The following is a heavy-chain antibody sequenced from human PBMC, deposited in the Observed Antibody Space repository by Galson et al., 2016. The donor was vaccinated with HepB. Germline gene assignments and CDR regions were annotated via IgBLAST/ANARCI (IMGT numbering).Heavy chain of an antibody. D-gene: IGHD2-2*01. V-gene: IGHV3-73*01. CDR1: GFIFSTYS. Sequence: SLRLSCAASGFIFSTYSSNWVRQAPGKGLEWVGRIRTKPNTYATVYAASVKGRFIISRDDLKNTTYLQMNSLKTEDTAVYYCIAVISTGYFDLWGRGTLVTVSS. J-gene: IGHJ2*01. CDR2: IRTKPNTYAT. CDR3: IAVISTGYFDL.